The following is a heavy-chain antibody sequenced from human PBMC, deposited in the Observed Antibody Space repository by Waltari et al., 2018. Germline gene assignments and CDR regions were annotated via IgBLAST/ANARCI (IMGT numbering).Heavy chain of an antibody. CDR1: GDTFTSFG. Sequence: QIQLVQSGPEVKKPGASVKVSCKASGDTFTSFGISWVRQAPGQGLEWMGWRSDCNVNTRYAEKIQGRVTMTTDTSTSTSYMELRILRFDDTAIYYWAVGECDSLLYYYMDVWGKGTTVTVSS. J-gene: IGHJ6*03. CDR2: RSDCNVNT. D-gene: IGHD2-21*02. V-gene: IGHV1-18*01. CDR3: AVGECDSLLYYYMDV.